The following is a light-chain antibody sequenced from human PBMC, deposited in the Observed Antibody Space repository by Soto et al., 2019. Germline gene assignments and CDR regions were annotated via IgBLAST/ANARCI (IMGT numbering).Light chain of an antibody. V-gene: IGKV1-9*01. J-gene: IGKJ4*01. Sequence: EIQLTPSPSFLSASVGARVTITCRASQGIINYLAWYQQKPGKAPMLLIYAASTLQSGVPSRFSGSGSGTEFTLTTSSLQSEDFATYSCEQLNTYPLTFGGGTKVDIK. CDR2: AAS. CDR1: QGIINY. CDR3: EQLNTYPLT.